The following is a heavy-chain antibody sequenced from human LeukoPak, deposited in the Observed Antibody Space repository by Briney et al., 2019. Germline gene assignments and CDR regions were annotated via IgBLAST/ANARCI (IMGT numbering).Heavy chain of an antibody. D-gene: IGHD3-10*01. CDR2: IYYSGST. CDR3: ARPSAYYYGSGSYYRPYYYYYMDV. J-gene: IGHJ6*03. V-gene: IGHV4-39*01. Sequence: SETLSLTCTVSGGSISSSSYYWGWIRQPPGKGLEWIGSIYYSGSTYYNPSLKSRVTISVDTSKNQFSLKLSSVTAADTAVYYCARPSAYYYGSGSYYRPYYYYYMDVWGKGTTVTISS. CDR1: GGSISSSSYY.